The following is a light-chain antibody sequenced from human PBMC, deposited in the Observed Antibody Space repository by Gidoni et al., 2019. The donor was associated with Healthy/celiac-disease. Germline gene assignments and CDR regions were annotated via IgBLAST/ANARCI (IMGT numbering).Light chain of an antibody. J-gene: IGKJ5*01. V-gene: IGKV3-20*01. CDR2: GAS. CDR3: QQYGSSLL. CDR1: QSVSSSY. Sequence: EIVLPQSPGTLPLSPGERATLSCRASQSVSSSYLAWYQQKPGQAPRLLIYGASSRATGIPDRFSGGGSGTDFTLTISRLEPEDFAVYYCQQYGSSLLFGQGTRLEIK.